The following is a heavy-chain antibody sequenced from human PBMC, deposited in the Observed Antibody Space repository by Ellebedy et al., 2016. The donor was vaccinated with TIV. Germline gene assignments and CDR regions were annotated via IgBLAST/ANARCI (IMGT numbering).Heavy chain of an antibody. Sequence: ASVKVSCKASGGTFSSYAIGWVRQAPGQGLEWMGRIIPILGIANYAQKFQGRVTITADKSTSTAYMELSSLRSEDTAVYYCARDCTNGVCSPPYYYYGMDVWGQGTTVTVSS. J-gene: IGHJ6*02. CDR1: GGTFSSYA. CDR3: ARDCTNGVCSPPYYYYGMDV. CDR2: IIPILGIA. V-gene: IGHV1-69*04. D-gene: IGHD2-8*01.